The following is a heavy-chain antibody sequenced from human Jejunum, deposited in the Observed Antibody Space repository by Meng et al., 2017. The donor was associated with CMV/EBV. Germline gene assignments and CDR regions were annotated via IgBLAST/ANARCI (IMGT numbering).Heavy chain of an antibody. D-gene: IGHD2-2*01. Sequence: YTFTNYGISWVRQALGQGLEYMGWISAYDGDTNYAQKLQDRVTMTTDTSTSTAYMELRSLRSDDTAVYYCARDETNIVVEPAAIPFDYWGQGTLVTVSS. V-gene: IGHV1-18*01. J-gene: IGHJ4*02. CDR1: YTFTNYG. CDR2: ISAYDGDT. CDR3: ARDETNIVVEPAAIPFDY.